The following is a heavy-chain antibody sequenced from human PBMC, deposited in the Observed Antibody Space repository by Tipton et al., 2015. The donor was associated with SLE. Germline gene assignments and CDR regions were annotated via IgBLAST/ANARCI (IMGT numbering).Heavy chain of an antibody. CDR3: ARVPRTFYYDYSGHFDY. J-gene: IGHJ4*02. CDR2: IYYTMGA. Sequence: TLSLTCTVSGASITNRNYYWGWIRQHPGKGLEWIGYIYYTMGAYYNPSLKSRVIISLDTSKNHFSLKLSSVTAADTAVYYCARVPRTFYYDYSGHFDYWGPGTLVTVSS. V-gene: IGHV4-31*03. CDR1: GASITNRNYY. D-gene: IGHD3-22*01.